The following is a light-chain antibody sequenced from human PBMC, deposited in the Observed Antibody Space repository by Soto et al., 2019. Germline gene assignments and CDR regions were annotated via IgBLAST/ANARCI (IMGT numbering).Light chain of an antibody. CDR3: QQSYSTLFT. CDR1: QNINNY. CDR2: GAS. V-gene: IGKV1-39*01. J-gene: IGKJ3*01. Sequence: DIQMTQSPSSLSASVGDRVTITCRAGQNINNYLNWYQQKPGKAPKLLIYGASNLQSGVPSRFSGSGSGTEFTLTISSLQPEDFATYYCQQSYSTLFTFGPGTKVEIK.